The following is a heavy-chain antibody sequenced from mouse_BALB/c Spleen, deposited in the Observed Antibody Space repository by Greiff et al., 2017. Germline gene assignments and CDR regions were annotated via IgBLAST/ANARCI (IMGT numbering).Heavy chain of an antibody. D-gene: IGHD2-14*01. CDR1: GFTFSSFG. CDR2: ISSGSSTI. CDR3: ARREDRYGTMDY. V-gene: IGHV5-17*02. J-gene: IGHJ4*01. Sequence: EVQLVESGGGLVQPGGSRKLSCAASGFTFSSFGMHWVRQAPEKGLEWVAYISSGSSTIYYADTVKGRFTISRDNPKNTLFLQMTSLRSEDTAMYYCARREDRYGTMDYWGQGTSVTVSS.